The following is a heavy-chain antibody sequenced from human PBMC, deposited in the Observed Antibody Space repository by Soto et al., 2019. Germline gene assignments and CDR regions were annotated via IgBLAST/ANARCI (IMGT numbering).Heavy chain of an antibody. CDR2: ISYDGSNK. J-gene: IGHJ4*02. D-gene: IGHD5-12*01. Sequence: RYWCRVVEGTISGFGIHRVRKAPGKGLEWVAVISYDGSNKYYADSVKGRFTISRDNSKNTLYLQMNSLRVEDTAVYYCAKGYSGYDSGFDYWGQGTLVTVSS. V-gene: IGHV3-30*18. CDR3: AKGYSGYDSGFDY. CDR1: EGTISGFG.